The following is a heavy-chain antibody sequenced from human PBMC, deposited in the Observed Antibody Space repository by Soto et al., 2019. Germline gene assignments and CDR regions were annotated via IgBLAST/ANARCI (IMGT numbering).Heavy chain of an antibody. J-gene: IGHJ1*01. CDR2: INAGNGNT. CDR3: ARGYCSGGSCYSSLFQH. CDR1: GYTFTSYA. D-gene: IGHD2-15*01. V-gene: IGHV1-3*01. Sequence: ASVKVSCKASGYTFTSYAMHWVRQAPGQRLEWMGWINAGNGNTKYSQKFQGRVTITRDTSASTAYMELSSLRSEDTAVYYCARGYCSGGSCYSSLFQHWARAPWSPSPQ.